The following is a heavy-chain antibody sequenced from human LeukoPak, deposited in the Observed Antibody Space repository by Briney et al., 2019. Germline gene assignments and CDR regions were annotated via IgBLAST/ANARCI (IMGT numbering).Heavy chain of an antibody. Sequence: PSETLSLTCTVSGGSISSGGYYWSWIRQHPGKGLEWIGYIYYSGSTYYNPSLKSRVTKSVDTSKNQFSLKLSSVTAADTAVYYYARAVVVEGFFDPWGQGTLVTVSS. V-gene: IGHV4-31*03. J-gene: IGHJ5*02. CDR1: GGSISSGGYY. CDR2: IYYSGST. CDR3: ARAVVVEGFFDP. D-gene: IGHD2-15*01.